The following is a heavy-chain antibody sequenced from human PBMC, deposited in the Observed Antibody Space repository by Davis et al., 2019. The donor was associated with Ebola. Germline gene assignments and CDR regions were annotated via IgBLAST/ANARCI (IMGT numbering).Heavy chain of an antibody. D-gene: IGHD3-10*01. CDR2: ISGSGGST. V-gene: IGHV3-23*01. CDR1: GFTFSSYA. Sequence: GESLKISCAASGFTFSSYAMSWVRQAPGKGLEWVSAISGSGGSTYYADSVKGRFTISRDNSRNTLYLQMNSLRAEDTAVYYCANPPPRGKSLNGDYWGQGTLVTVSS. J-gene: IGHJ4*02. CDR3: ANPPPRGKSLNGDY.